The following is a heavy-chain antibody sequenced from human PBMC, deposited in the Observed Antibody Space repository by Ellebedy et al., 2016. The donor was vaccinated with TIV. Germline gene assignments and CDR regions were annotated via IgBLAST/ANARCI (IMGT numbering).Heavy chain of an antibody. V-gene: IGHV1-18*04. CDR1: GYTFTSYG. D-gene: IGHD1-26*01. J-gene: IGHJ4*02. CDR3: AGGTDFDW. Sequence: AASVKVSCKASGYTFTSYGISWVRQAPGQGLEWMVWINAHNGHTKYVQNLQGRVTMTTDTSTSTAYMELRSLRSDDTAVYYCAGGTDFDWWGQGTLVTVSS. CDR2: INAHNGHT.